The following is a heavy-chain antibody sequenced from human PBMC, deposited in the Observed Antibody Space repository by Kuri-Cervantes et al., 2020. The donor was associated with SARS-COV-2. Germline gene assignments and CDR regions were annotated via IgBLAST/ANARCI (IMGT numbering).Heavy chain of an antibody. CDR1: GFTFSSYW. Sequence: GESLKISCAASGFTFSSYWMGRVRQAPGKGLEWVAVISYDGSNKYYAVSVKGRFTIFRDNPKNMLYLQMNSLRAKDTAVYYCARDLVGADEYMDWGQGTLVTVSS. J-gene: IGHJ4*02. D-gene: IGHD1-26*01. CDR3: ARDLVGADEYMD. CDR2: ISYDGSNK. V-gene: IGHV3-30*03.